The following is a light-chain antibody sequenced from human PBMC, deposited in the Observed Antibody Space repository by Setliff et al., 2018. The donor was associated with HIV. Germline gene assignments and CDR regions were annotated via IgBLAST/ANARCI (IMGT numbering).Light chain of an antibody. V-gene: IGLV2-14*01. CDR1: SRDVGGGQNY. CDR3: NSFTSSNTYV. J-gene: IGLJ1*01. Sequence: QSALAQPPSVSGSPGQSVTLSCTGTSRDVGGGQNYVSWYQQHPDKAPRLILYEVNKRPSGISDRFSGSKSGNTASLTISGLQAEDEADYYCNSFTSSNTYVCGSGTKVTVL. CDR2: EVN.